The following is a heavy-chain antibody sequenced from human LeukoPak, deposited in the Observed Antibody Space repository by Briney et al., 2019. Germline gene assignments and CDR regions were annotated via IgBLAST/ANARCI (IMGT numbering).Heavy chain of an antibody. CDR2: ISSGGGST. J-gene: IGHJ4*02. CDR3: AKGSGYNYGSLMVSGDY. Sequence: GGSLRLSCAASGFSFGSYAMTWVRQVPGKGLEWVSGISSGGGSTYYADSVKGRFTISRDNSKNTLSLQMNSLRAEDTAVYYCAKGSGYNYGSLMVSGDYWGQGTLVTVSS. D-gene: IGHD5-18*01. CDR1: GFSFGSYA. V-gene: IGHV3-23*01.